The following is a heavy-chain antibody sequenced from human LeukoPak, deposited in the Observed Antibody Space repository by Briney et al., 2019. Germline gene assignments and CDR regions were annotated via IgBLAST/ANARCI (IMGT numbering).Heavy chain of an antibody. CDR3: ATMMYGSGNYYNSDY. CDR1: GFTFSSYG. V-gene: IGHV3-23*01. J-gene: IGHJ4*02. CDR2: ITGSGGST. D-gene: IGHD3-10*01. Sequence: PGGTLRLSCAASGFTFSSYGMSWVRQAPGKGLEWAAAITGSGGSTFYADSVKGRFTISRDNSKNTLFLQMNSLTAEDTAVYYCATMMYGSGNYYNSDYWGQGTLVTVSS.